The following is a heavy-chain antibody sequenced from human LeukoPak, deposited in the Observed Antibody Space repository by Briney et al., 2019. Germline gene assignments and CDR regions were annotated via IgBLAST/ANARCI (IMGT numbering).Heavy chain of an antibody. D-gene: IGHD2-2*01. CDR1: GGSISSSSYY. CDR2: IYYSGST. Sequence: ASETLSLTCTVSGGSISSSSYYWGWIRQPPGKGLEWIGSIYYSGSTYYNPFLKSRVTISVDTSKNQFSLKLSSVTAADTAVYYCAREIGIVVVPAASSDAFDIWGQGTMVTVSS. CDR3: AREIGIVVVPAASSDAFDI. J-gene: IGHJ3*02. V-gene: IGHV4-39*07.